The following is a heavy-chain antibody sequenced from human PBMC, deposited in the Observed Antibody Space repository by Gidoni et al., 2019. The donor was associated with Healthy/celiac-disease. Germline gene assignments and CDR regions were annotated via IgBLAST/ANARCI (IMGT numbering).Heavy chain of an antibody. CDR2: ISWNSGSI. J-gene: IGHJ1*01. CDR3: AKDRFPSRQWLSGGFQH. CDR1: GFTFDDYA. D-gene: IGHD6-19*01. V-gene: IGHV3-9*01. Sequence: EVQLVESGGGLVQPGRSLRLSCAASGFTFDDYAMHWVRQAPGKGLEWVSGISWNSGSIGYADSVKGRFTISRDNAKNSLYLQMNSLRAEDTALYYCAKDRFPSRQWLSGGFQHWGQGTLVTVSS.